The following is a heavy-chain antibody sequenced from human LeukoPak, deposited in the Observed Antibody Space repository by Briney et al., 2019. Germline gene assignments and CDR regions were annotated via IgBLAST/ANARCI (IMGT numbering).Heavy chain of an antibody. J-gene: IGHJ4*02. CDR3: ARVRGRLLDY. Sequence: PSEILSLTCAVYVGSFSGYYWSWIRQPPWKGLEWIGEINHSGSTNYNPSLKSRVTISVDTSKNQFPLKLSSVTAADTAVYYCARVRGRLLDYWGQGTLVTVSS. D-gene: IGHD3-10*01. CDR2: INHSGST. CDR1: VGSFSGYY. V-gene: IGHV4-34*01.